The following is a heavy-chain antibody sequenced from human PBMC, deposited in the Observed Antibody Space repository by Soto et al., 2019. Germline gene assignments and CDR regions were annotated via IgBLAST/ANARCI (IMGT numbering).Heavy chain of an antibody. CDR3: ARDKARIPGIAAAGTGVDY. J-gene: IGHJ4*02. Sequence: GASVKVSCTASGYTFTSYGISCVRQAPGQGLEWMGWISAYNGNTNYAQKPQGRVTMTTDTSTSTAYMELRSLRSDDTAVYYCARDKARIPGIAAAGTGVDYWGQGTLVTVSS. CDR2: ISAYNGNT. CDR1: GYTFTSYG. D-gene: IGHD6-13*01. V-gene: IGHV1-18*01.